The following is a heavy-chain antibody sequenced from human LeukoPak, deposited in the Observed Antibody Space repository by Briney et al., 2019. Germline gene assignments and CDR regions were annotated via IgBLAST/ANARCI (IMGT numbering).Heavy chain of an antibody. Sequence: PSETLSLTCTVSGGSISSYYWSWIRQPAGKGLEWIGRIYTSGSTNYNPSLKSRVTMSVDTSKNQFSLKLSSVTAADTAVYYCARDQEQLVRIWFDPWGQGTLVTVSS. V-gene: IGHV4-4*07. J-gene: IGHJ5*02. D-gene: IGHD6-6*01. CDR1: GGSISSYY. CDR2: IYTSGST. CDR3: ARDQEQLVRIWFDP.